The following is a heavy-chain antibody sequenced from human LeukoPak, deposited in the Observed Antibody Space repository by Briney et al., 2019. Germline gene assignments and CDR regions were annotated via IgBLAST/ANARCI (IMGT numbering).Heavy chain of an antibody. CDR2: ISGSGAST. CDR1: GFTFSSYA. V-gene: IGHV3-23*01. Sequence: GGSLRLSCAASGFTFSSYAVSWVRQAPGKGLEWVSAISGSGASTYYADSVKGRFTISRDNSKNTLYLQMNSLRAEDTAAYYCAKPQLVRGDFDYWGQGTLVTVSS. J-gene: IGHJ4*02. D-gene: IGHD6-13*01. CDR3: AKPQLVRGDFDY.